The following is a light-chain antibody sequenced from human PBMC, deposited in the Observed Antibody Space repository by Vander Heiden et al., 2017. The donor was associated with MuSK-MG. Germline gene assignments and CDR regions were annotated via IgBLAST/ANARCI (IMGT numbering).Light chain of an antibody. CDR2: GTT. CDR1: QGIGND. J-gene: IGKJ4*01. Sequence: DIQMTQSPSSLSASVGDRVTITCRASQGIGNDLGWYQQKPGKAPKRLIYGTTSLQSGVPTRRSRMGARKVFMTTIRSLQDEDVATYYRREYNRDALTFGGESKEG. V-gene: IGKV1-17*01. CDR3: REYNRDALT.